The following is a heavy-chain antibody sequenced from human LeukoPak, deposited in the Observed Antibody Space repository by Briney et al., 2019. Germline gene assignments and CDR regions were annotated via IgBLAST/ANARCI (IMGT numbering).Heavy chain of an antibody. CDR1: GFTVSSNH. CDR2: IYSGGST. CDR3: ARDRGMEYFDL. Sequence: GGSLRLSCAASGFTVSSNHMSWVRQAPGKGLEWVSVIYSGGSTYYADSVKGRFTISRDNSKNTLYLQMNSLRADDTAVYYCARDRGMEYFDLWGSGTLVTVSS. V-gene: IGHV3-53*01. J-gene: IGHJ2*01. D-gene: IGHD5-24*01.